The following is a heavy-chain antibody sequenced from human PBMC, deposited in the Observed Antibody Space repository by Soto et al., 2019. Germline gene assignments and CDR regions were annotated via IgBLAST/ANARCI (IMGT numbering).Heavy chain of an antibody. CDR1: GGSISSSSYY. D-gene: IGHD2-15*01. V-gene: IGHV4-39*01. CDR3: ARRRGVGYCSGGSCYSGSPRLDY. J-gene: IGHJ4*02. Sequence: QLQLQESGPGLVKPSETLSLTCTVSGGSISSSSYYWGWIRQPPGKGLEWIGSIYYSGSTYYNPSRKGRVTISVDTSKNQFSLKLSSVTAADTAVYYCARRRGVGYCSGGSCYSGSPRLDYWGQGTLVTVSS. CDR2: IYYSGST.